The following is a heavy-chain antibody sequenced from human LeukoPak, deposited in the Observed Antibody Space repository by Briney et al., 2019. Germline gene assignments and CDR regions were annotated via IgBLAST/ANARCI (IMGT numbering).Heavy chain of an antibody. CDR1: GYTFTGYY. D-gene: IGHD2-2*01. CDR2: INPNSGGT. CDR3: ARVFYAKDIVVVPAYYYYYLDV. V-gene: IGHV1-2*02. Sequence: GASVKVSCKASGYTFTGYYMHWVRQAPGQGLEWMGWINPNSGGTNYAQKFQGRVTMTRDTSISTAYMEASRLRSDDTAVYYCARVFYAKDIVVVPAYYYYYLDVWGKGTTVTVSS. J-gene: IGHJ6*03.